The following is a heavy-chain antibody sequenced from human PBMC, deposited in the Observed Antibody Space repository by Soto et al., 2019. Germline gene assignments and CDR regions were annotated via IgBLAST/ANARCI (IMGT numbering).Heavy chain of an antibody. Sequence: QVHLVQSGAEVKSPGSAVKVSCKVSGAGDTFSNYGLHWMRQAPGQGLEWMGGTIPAFGTANYAQKFQCRVTITADTSTTTAYMELSSLRSDDTAVYYCWRHDKTALPPLDSWGQGTLVSVSS. J-gene: IGHJ4*02. D-gene: IGHD1-1*01. CDR1: GAGDTFSNYG. V-gene: IGHV1-69*06. CDR2: TIPAFGTA. CDR3: WRHDKTALPPLDS.